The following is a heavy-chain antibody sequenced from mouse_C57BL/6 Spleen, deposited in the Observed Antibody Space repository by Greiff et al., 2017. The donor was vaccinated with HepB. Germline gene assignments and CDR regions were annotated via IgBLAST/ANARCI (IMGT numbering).Heavy chain of an antibody. D-gene: IGHD2-12*01. V-gene: IGHV1-80*01. CDR1: GYAFSSYW. Sequence: VQLQQSGAELVKPGASVKISCKASGYAFSSYWMNWVKQRPGKGLEGIGQIYPGDGDTNYNGKFKGKATLTADKSSSTAYMQLSSLTSDDSAVYFCARAYYSFYYFDYWGQGTTLTVSS. CDR2: IYPGDGDT. CDR3: ARAYYSFYYFDY. J-gene: IGHJ2*01.